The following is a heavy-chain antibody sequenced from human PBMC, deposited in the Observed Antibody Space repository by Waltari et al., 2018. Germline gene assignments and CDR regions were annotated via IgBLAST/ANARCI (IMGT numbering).Heavy chain of an antibody. V-gene: IGHV4-30-4*08. D-gene: IGHD3-22*01. J-gene: IGHJ4*02. CDR1: GGSISSGDYY. CDR2: IYYSGSP. Sequence: QVQLQESGPGLVKPSQTLSLTCTVSGGSISSGDYYWSWIRQPPVKGLEWIGYIYYSGSPYYNPSLNSRVTISVDTSKNQFSLKLSSVTAADTAVYYCALGSSGYYSPFDYWGQGTLVTVSS. CDR3: ALGSSGYYSPFDY.